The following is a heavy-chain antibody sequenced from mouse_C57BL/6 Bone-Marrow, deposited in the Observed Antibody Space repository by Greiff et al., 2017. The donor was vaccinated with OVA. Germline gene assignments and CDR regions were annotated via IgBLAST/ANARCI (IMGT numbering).Heavy chain of an antibody. Sequence: VQRVESGAELVRPGTSVKMSCKASGYTFTNYWIGWAKQRPGHGLEWIGDIYTGGGYTNYNEKFKGKATLTADKSSSTAYMQFSSLTSEDSAIYYCARGGYFDYWGQGTTLTVSS. CDR3: ARGGYFDY. CDR2: IYTGGGYT. V-gene: IGHV1-63*01. CDR1: GYTFTNYW. J-gene: IGHJ2*01.